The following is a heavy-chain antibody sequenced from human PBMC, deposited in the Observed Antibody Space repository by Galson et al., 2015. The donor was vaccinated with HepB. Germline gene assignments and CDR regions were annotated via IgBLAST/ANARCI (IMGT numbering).Heavy chain of an antibody. V-gene: IGHV4-39*01. CDR3: ARVPLYYDFCRGYNPSAKPSYYYGMDV. J-gene: IGHJ6*02. D-gene: IGHD3-3*01. CDR2: IYYSGGT. CDR1: GGSISSRSYS. Sequence: ETLCLTCTVSGGSISSRSYSGGWIRQPLGKGLEWYGSIYYSGGTYYNPSLKCRVTIPVDTSKNQFSLKLRSETAADTAVYYCARVPLYYDFCRGYNPSAKPSYYYGMDVWGQGTTVTVSS.